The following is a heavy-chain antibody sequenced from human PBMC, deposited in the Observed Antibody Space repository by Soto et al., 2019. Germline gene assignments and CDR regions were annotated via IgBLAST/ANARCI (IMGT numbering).Heavy chain of an antibody. CDR1: GFTVSSNY. D-gene: IGHD3-9*01. CDR3: ASGNILTGSRNYYYYCMDV. Sequence: GGSLRLSCAASGFTVSSNYMSWVRQAPGKGLEWVSVIYSGGSTYYADSVKGRFTISRDNSKNTLYLQMNSLRAEDTAVYYCASGNILTGSRNYYYYCMDVWGQGTTVTVSS. CDR2: IYSGGST. J-gene: IGHJ6*02. V-gene: IGHV3-53*01.